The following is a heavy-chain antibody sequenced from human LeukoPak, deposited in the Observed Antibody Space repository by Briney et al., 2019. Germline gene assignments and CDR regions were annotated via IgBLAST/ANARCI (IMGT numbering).Heavy chain of an antibody. V-gene: IGHV4-39*01. J-gene: IGHJ5*02. CDR3: ARGDIVVVPAAIGYNWFDP. CDR2: IYYSGST. CDR1: GGSISSSSYY. Sequence: SETLSLTCTVSGGSISSSSYYWGWIRQPPGKGLEWIGSIYYSGSTYYNPSLKSRVTISVDTSKNQFSLKLSSVTAADTAVYYCARGDIVVVPAAIGYNWFDPWGQGTLVTVSS. D-gene: IGHD2-2*02.